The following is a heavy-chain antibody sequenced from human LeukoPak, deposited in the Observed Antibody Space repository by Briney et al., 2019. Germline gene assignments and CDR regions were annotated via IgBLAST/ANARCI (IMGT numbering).Heavy chain of an antibody. CDR2: MNPNSGNT. V-gene: IGHV1-8*01. CDR1: GYTFTSYD. Sequence: ASVKVSCKASGYTFTSYDINWVRQATGQGLEWMGWMNPNSGNTGYAQKFQGRVTMTRNTSISTAYMELSSLRSEDTAVYYCARDCSMDYGDYPDCYGMDDWGQGTTVTVSS. CDR3: ARDCSMDYGDYPDCYGMDD. J-gene: IGHJ6*02. D-gene: IGHD4-17*01.